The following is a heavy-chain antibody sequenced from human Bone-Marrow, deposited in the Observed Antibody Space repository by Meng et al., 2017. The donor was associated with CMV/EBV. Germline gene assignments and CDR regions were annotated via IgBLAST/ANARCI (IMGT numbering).Heavy chain of an antibody. V-gene: IGHV1-2*02. Sequence: ASVKVSCKASGYTFTGYYMHWVRQAPGQGLEWMGWINPNSGGTNYAQKFQGRVTMTRDTPISTAYMELSRLRSDDTAVYYCARIKSAIAVAASFDYWGQGTLVTVSS. CDR3: ARIKSAIAVAASFDY. CDR2: INPNSGGT. CDR1: GYTFTGYY. J-gene: IGHJ4*02. D-gene: IGHD6-19*01.